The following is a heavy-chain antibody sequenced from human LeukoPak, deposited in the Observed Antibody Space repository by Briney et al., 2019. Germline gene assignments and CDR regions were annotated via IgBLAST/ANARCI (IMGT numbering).Heavy chain of an antibody. Sequence: GGSLRLSCAASGFTVSSNYMSWVRQAPGKGLEWVSVIHTGGSTYYADSVKGRFTISRDTSNNTLYLQMNSLRAEDTAVYYCAREGRWLQLRYFDYWGQGTLVTVSS. CDR3: AREGRWLQLRYFDY. CDR2: IHTGGST. J-gene: IGHJ4*02. D-gene: IGHD5-24*01. CDR1: GFTVSSNY. V-gene: IGHV3-53*01.